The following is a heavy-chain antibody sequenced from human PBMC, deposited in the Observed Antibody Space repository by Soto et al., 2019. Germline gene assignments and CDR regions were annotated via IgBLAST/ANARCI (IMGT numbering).Heavy chain of an antibody. D-gene: IGHD6-13*01. J-gene: IGHJ4*02. CDR1: GGSIDSDGYC. CDR2: SYYSGST. Sequence: QMQLQESGPGLVRPSQTLSLTCIVSGGSIDSDGYCWTWIRQHPGQGLEWIGYSYYSGSTYYNPSLEGRASISKDTSRNRFSLRLTSVTAADTAGYYSARTSYSRTWSNTDYWGQGILVTVSP. CDR3: ARTSYSRTWSNTDY. V-gene: IGHV4-31*03.